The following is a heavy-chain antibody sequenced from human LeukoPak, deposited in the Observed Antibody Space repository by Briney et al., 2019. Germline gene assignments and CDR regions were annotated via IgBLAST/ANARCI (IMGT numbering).Heavy chain of an antibody. V-gene: IGHV3-9*03. CDR3: AKVTRQGYFDY. J-gene: IGHJ4*02. CDR2: ISWNSGSI. Sequence: PGGSLRLSCAASGFTFDDYAMHWVRQAPGKGLEWVSGISWNSGSIGYADSVKGRFTISRDNAKNSLYLQMSSLRAEDMALYYCAKVTRQGYFDYWGQGTLVTVPS. CDR1: GFTFDDYA.